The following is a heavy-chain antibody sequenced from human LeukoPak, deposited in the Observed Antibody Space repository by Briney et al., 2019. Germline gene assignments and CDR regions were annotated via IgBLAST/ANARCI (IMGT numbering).Heavy chain of an antibody. CDR2: IYYSGST. CDR1: GDSMSTYY. CDR3: ASLNPNPTGR. Sequence: SETLSLTCTVSGDSMSTYYWGWIRQPPGKGLEWIGSIYYSGSTYYNPSLKSRVTISVDTSKNQFSLKLSSVTAADTAVYYCASLNPNPTGRWGQGTLVTVSS. V-gene: IGHV4-39*01. D-gene: IGHD1-26*01. J-gene: IGHJ4*02.